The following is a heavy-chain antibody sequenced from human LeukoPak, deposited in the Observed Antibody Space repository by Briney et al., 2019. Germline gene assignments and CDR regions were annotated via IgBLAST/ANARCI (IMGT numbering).Heavy chain of an antibody. CDR1: GFTFSSYW. CDR2: INGDGSSP. D-gene: IGHD2-15*01. J-gene: IGHJ4*02. CDR3: ARETSGSFPY. Sequence: GGSLGLSCTASGFTFSSYWMQWVRQVPGKGLVWVSRINGDGSSPSYADSVKGRFTISRDNSKNTLYLQMNNLSAEDTAVYYCARETSGSFPYWGQGTLVTVSS. V-gene: IGHV3-74*01.